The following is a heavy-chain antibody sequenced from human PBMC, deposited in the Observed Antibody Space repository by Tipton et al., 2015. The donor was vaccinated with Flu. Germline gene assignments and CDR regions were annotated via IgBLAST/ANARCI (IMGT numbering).Heavy chain of an antibody. CDR3: ARKYCSGGSCYHFDY. CDR1: GGSVSSSDFY. Sequence: LRLSCTVSGGSVSSSDFYWGWVRQPPGKGPEWIGSIFHSGTTYYDLSLQSRVTISLDTFKNQFSLKMSSVTAADTAVYYCARKYCSGGSCYHFDYWGQGTLVAVSS. J-gene: IGHJ4*02. D-gene: IGHD2-15*01. V-gene: IGHV4-39*07. CDR2: IFHSGTT.